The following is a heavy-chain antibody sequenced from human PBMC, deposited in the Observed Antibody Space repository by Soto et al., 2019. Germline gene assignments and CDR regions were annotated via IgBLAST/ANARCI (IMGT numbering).Heavy chain of an antibody. J-gene: IGHJ5*02. V-gene: IGHV4-4*02. D-gene: IGHD3-9*01. CDR3: ARLWGRLGHNNWFDP. CDR1: GGSISSSNW. CDR2: IYYSGST. Sequence: SETLSLTCAVSGGSISSSNWWSWVRQPPGKGLEWIGYIYYSGSTNYNPSLKSRVTISVDTSKNQFSLKLSSVTAADTAVYYCARLWGRLGHNNWFDPWGQGTLVTVSS.